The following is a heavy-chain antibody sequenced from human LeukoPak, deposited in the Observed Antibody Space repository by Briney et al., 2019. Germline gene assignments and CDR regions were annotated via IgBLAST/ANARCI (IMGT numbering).Heavy chain of an antibody. D-gene: IGHD3-10*01. J-gene: IGHJ4*02. Sequence: ASVKVSCKASGYTFTSYDINWVRQATGQGLEWMGWMNPNSGNTGYAQKFQGRVTITRNTSISTAYMELSSLRSEDTAVYYCALSSHYYGSGTPLSGFDYWGQGTLVTVSS. CDR1: GYTFTSYD. CDR3: ALSSHYYGSGTPLSGFDY. V-gene: IGHV1-8*03. CDR2: MNPNSGNT.